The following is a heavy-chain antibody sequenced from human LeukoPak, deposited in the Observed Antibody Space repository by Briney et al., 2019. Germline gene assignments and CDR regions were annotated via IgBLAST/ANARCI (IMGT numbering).Heavy chain of an antibody. J-gene: IGHJ4*02. Sequence: KPGGSLRLSCAASGFTFSDYYMSWVRQAPGKGLEWISYISSSGSTIKYADSVKGRFTISRDNAKNSLYLQMNSLRAEDTAVYYCTRGYSGYDLHPPADWGQGTLVTVSS. CDR2: ISSSGSTI. D-gene: IGHD5-12*01. CDR3: TRGYSGYDLHPPAD. V-gene: IGHV3-11*01. CDR1: GFTFSDYY.